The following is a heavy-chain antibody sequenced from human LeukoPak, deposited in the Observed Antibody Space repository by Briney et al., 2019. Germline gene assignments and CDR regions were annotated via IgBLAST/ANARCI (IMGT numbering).Heavy chain of an antibody. J-gene: IGHJ5*02. D-gene: IGHD3-16*01. V-gene: IGHV3-7*01. CDR3: ARDNDRKDDS. CDR2: MNQDGSGK. CDR1: GFTFSNYW. Sequence: GGSLRLSCAASGFTFSNYWMTWVRQAPGKGLEWVANMNQDGSGKYYVDSVKGRFAIPRDNAKNSLYLQMNNLRVEDTAVYYCARDNDRKDDSWGQGTLVTVSS.